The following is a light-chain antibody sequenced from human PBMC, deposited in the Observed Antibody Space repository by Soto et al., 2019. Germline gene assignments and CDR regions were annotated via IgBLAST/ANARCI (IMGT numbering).Light chain of an antibody. Sequence: DIVMTQSPDSLAVSLGERATINCKSSQSVLYSSNNKNYLAWYQQKPGQPPKLLIYWASTRESGVPDRISGSGSGTDFTLTISSLHAEDVAVYYCQQYYDAPQNFGQGTKVEIK. CDR3: QQYYDAPQN. J-gene: IGKJ1*01. CDR1: QSVLYSSNNKNY. CDR2: WAS. V-gene: IGKV4-1*01.